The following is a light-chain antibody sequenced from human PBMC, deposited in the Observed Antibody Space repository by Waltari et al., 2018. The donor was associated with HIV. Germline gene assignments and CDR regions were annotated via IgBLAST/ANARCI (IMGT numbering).Light chain of an antibody. J-gene: IGLJ3*02. Sequence: QAVVTPEPSLTVSPGGTVTLTCGSSTGPVTSGHFPFWFQQKPGQVPRTLIYDTINKQSWTPARFSGSIFGGKAALTLSGAQPEDEAEYYCWLFYSGIWVFGGGTKLTVL. CDR2: DTI. CDR3: WLFYSGIWV. V-gene: IGLV7-46*01. CDR1: TGPVTSGHF.